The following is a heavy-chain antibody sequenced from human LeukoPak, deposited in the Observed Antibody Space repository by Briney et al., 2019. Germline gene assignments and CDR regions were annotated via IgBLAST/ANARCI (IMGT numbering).Heavy chain of an antibody. V-gene: IGHV1-46*01. CDR1: GFTFTSYY. Sequence: GGSLGLSCAASGFTFTSYYMHWVRQAPGQGLEWMGIINPSGGSTSYAQKFQGRVTMTRDTSTSTVYMELSSLRSEDTAVYHCAGHNWNDLHFDYWGQGTLVTVSS. CDR2: INPSGGST. D-gene: IGHD1-20*01. J-gene: IGHJ4*02. CDR3: AGHNWNDLHFDY.